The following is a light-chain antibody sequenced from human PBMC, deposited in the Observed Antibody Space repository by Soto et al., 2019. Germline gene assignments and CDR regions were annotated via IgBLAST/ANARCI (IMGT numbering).Light chain of an antibody. Sequence: IQMTQSPSSLSASVGDRVTITCQASQDISNYLNWYQQKPGKAPRLLINDASSLESGVPSRFSGSGSGTEFTLTISSLQPDDFATYYCQEYNSYLYTFGQGTRLEIK. CDR3: QEYNSYLYT. CDR1: QDISNY. V-gene: IGKV1-5*03. CDR2: DAS. J-gene: IGKJ5*01.